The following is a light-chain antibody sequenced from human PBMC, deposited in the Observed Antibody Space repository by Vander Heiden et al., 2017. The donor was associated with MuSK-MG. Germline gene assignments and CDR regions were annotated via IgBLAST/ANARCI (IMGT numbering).Light chain of an antibody. J-gene: IGLJ2*01. CDR3: SSYTSSSTLVV. CDR2: DVS. CDR1: SSDVGGYHY. V-gene: IGLV2-14*01. Sequence: QSALTQPASVPGSPGQSLTISCTGTSSDVGGYHYVSWYQQHPGKAPKLMIYDVSNRPSGVSNRFSGSKSGNTASLTISGLQAEDEADYYCSSYTSSSTLVVFGGGTKLTVL.